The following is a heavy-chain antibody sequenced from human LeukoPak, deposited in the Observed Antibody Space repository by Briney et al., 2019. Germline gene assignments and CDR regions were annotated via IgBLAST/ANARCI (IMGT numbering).Heavy chain of an antibody. V-gene: IGHV4-39*07. CDR3: ARYLDYGGNSRVFQH. CDR1: GGSISSSSYY. D-gene: IGHD4-23*01. J-gene: IGHJ1*01. Sequence: SETLSLTCTVSGGSISSSSYYWGWIRQPPGKGLEWIGSIYYSGSTYYNPSLKSRVTISVDTSKNQFSLKLSSVTAADTAVYYCARYLDYGGNSRVFQHWGQGTLVTVSS. CDR2: IYYSGST.